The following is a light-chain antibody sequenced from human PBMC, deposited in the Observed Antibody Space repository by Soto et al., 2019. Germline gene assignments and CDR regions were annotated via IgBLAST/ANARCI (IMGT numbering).Light chain of an antibody. CDR1: SSDVGGYNY. V-gene: IGLV2-14*01. J-gene: IGLJ3*02. CDR3: SSYTSSSTLV. CDR2: EVS. Sequence: QSVLTQPASVSGSPGQSITISCTGTSSDVGGYNYVSWYQQYPGKAPKLMIYEVSNRPSGVSNRFSGSKSGNTASLTISGLQAEDEADYYCSSYTSSSTLVFGGGTKLIVL.